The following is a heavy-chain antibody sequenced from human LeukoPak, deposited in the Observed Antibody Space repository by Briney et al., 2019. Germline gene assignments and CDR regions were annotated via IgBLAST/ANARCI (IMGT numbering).Heavy chain of an antibody. CDR1: GFTFSTYS. CDR2: ITSSSSTM. V-gene: IGHV3-48*01. Sequence: GGSLRLSCAASGFTFSTYSMNWVRQAPGKGLEWVSYITSSSSTMFYADSVKGRFTISRDNSKNTLYLQMNSLRAEDTAVYYCAREASGGTFDYWGQGTLVTVSS. J-gene: IGHJ4*02. CDR3: AREASGGTFDY. D-gene: IGHD2-15*01.